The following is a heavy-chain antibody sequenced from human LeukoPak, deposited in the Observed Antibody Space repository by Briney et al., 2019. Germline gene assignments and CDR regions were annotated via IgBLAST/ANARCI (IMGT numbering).Heavy chain of an antibody. CDR2: IKQDGSEK. V-gene: IGHV3-7*01. CDR3: ARDRLRYFDWSY. J-gene: IGHJ4*02. CDR1: GYTFSSYW. Sequence: PGGSLRLSCAASGYTFSSYWISWVRQAPGKGLEWVANIKQDGSEKYYVDSVKGRFTISRDNAKNSLYLQMNSLRAEDTAVYYCARDRLRYFDWSYWGQGTLVTVSS. D-gene: IGHD3-9*01.